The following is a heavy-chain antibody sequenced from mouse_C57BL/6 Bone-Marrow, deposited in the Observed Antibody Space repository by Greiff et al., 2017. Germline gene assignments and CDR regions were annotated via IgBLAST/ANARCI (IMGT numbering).Heavy chain of an antibody. J-gene: IGHJ3*01. V-gene: IGHV14-4*01. Sequence: VQLQQSGAELVRPGASVKLSCTASGFNIKDDYMHWVKQRPEQGLEWLGWIDPENGDTEYASKFQGKATITADTSSNTAYLQLSSLTSEDTAVYYCTTDGYYVAWFAYWGQGTLVTVSA. CDR1: GFNIKDDY. D-gene: IGHD2-3*01. CDR2: IDPENGDT. CDR3: TTDGYYVAWFAY.